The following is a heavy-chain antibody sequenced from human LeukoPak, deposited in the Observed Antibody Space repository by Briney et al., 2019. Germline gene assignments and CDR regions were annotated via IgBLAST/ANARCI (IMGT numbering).Heavy chain of an antibody. CDR1: GFTFSSYA. Sequence: PGGSLRLSCAASGFTFSSYAMHWVRQAPGKGLEWVAVISYDGSNKYYADSVKGRFTNSRDNSKNTLYLQMNSLRAEDTAVYYCARDGRGYSYGDYWGQETLVTVSS. CDR2: ISYDGSNK. J-gene: IGHJ4*02. D-gene: IGHD5-18*01. V-gene: IGHV3-30-3*01. CDR3: ARDGRGYSYGDY.